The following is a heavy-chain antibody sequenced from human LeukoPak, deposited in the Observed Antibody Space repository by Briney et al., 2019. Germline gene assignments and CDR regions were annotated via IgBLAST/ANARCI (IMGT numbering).Heavy chain of an antibody. J-gene: IGHJ5*02. CDR1: GDSINAYY. D-gene: IGHD2-15*01. Sequence: SETLSLTCTVSGDSINAYYWGWIRQPPGKGLEWIGYIYFSGTTKYNPSLKSRVTISVDTSKNQVSLKLSSVTAADTALYYCARDTVVVGAWFDPWGQGTLVTVSS. CDR3: ARDTVVVGAWFDP. CDR2: IYFSGTT. V-gene: IGHV4-59*01.